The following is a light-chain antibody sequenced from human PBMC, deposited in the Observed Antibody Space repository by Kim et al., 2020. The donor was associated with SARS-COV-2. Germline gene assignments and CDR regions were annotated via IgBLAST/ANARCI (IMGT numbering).Light chain of an antibody. V-gene: IGKV1-5*01. J-gene: IGKJ1*01. CDR1: QSISSW. Sequence: ASVGDRVTITCRARQSISSWLAWYQQKPGKAPKLLIYDASSLESGVPSRFSGSGSGTEFTLTISSLQPDDFATYYCQQYNRYSWTFGQGTKVDIK. CDR3: QQYNRYSWT. CDR2: DAS.